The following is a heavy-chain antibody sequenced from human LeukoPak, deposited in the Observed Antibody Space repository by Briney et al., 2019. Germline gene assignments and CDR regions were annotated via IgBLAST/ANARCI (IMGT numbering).Heavy chain of an antibody. CDR3: VKVAPLGSSWYAFNY. CDR1: GFTFGTYA. V-gene: IGHV3-23*01. Sequence: PGGSLRLSCAASGFTFGTYAMSWVRQAPGKGLEWVSGISSGGDTTYYADSVKGRFTISRDNAKNTLSLHMNSLRAEDTAVYYCVKVAPLGSSWYAFNYWGQGTRVTVSS. J-gene: IGHJ4*02. CDR2: ISSGGDTT. D-gene: IGHD6-13*01.